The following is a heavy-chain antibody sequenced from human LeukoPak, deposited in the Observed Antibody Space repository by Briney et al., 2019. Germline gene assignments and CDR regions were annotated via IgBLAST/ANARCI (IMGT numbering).Heavy chain of an antibody. CDR2: IYHSGST. CDR3: ARGRLRYFDWPQTGWFDP. V-gene: IGHV4-39*07. D-gene: IGHD3-9*01. J-gene: IGHJ5*02. CDR1: GDSISTSSYY. Sequence: PSETLSLTCSVSGDSISTSSYYWGWIRQPPGTGLEWIGSIYHSGSTYYNPSLKSRVTISVDTSKNQFSLKLSSVTAADTAVYYCARGRLRYFDWPQTGWFDPWGQGTLVTVSS.